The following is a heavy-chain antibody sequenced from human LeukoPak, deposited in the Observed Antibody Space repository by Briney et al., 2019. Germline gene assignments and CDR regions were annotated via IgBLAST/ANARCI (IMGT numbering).Heavy chain of an antibody. CDR2: INHSGST. D-gene: IGHD2-2*01. CDR3: ARLKAFVVRDGMDV. V-gene: IGHV4-34*01. J-gene: IGHJ6*04. Sequence: PSETLSLTCAVYGGSFSGYYWSWIRQPPGKGLEWIGEINHSGSTNYNPSLKSRVTISVDTSKNQFSLKLSSVTAADTAVYYCARLKAFVVRDGMDVWGKGTTVTVSS. CDR1: GGSFSGYY.